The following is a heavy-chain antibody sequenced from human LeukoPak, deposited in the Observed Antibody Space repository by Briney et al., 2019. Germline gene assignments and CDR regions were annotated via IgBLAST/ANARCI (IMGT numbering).Heavy chain of an antibody. CDR3: VKTMVTFGGIIRADAFDI. Sequence: GGSLRLSCAASGFIVSSKYMSWVRQAPGKGLEYLSGINNNGGTTNYADSVKGRFTISRDNFKNTLYLQMSSLRPEDTAVYYCVKTMVTFGGIIRADAFDIWGQGTMVTVSS. D-gene: IGHD3-16*01. J-gene: IGHJ3*02. CDR1: GFIVSSKY. V-gene: IGHV3-64D*06. CDR2: NNNGGTT.